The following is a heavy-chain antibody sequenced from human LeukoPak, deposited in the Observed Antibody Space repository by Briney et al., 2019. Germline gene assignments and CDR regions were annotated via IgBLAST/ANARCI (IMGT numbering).Heavy chain of an antibody. CDR3: ARGVYDFDI. Sequence: GGSLRLSCAASGFAFSDYHMSWIRQAPGKGLEWVANIKQDESEKYYVDSVKGRFTISRDNAKNSLYLQMNSLRAEDTALFYCARGVYDFDIWGQGTMVTVSS. V-gene: IGHV3-7*01. CDR1: GFAFSDYH. J-gene: IGHJ3*02. CDR2: IKQDESEK.